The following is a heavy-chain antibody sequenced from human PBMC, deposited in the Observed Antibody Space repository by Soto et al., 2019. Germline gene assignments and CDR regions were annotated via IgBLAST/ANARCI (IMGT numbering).Heavy chain of an antibody. V-gene: IGHV4-39*01. CDR1: GGSISSSSYY. CDR3: ARHAGITMIVVVNHFDY. CDR2: IYYSGST. Sequence: PSETLSLTCTVSGGSISSSSYYWGWIRQPPGKGLEWIGSIYYSGSTYYNPSLKSRVTISVDTSKNQFSLKLSSVTAADTAVYYCARHAGITMIVVVNHFDYWGQGTLVTVSS. J-gene: IGHJ4*02. D-gene: IGHD3-22*01.